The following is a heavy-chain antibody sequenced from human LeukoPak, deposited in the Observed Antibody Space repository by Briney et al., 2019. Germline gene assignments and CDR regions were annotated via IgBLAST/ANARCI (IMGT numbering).Heavy chain of an antibody. CDR2: IYTSGST. J-gene: IGHJ6*03. D-gene: IGHD3-3*01. CDR3: ARVSFWSGTERNYYYYMDV. V-gene: IGHV4-4*07. CDR1: GGSISSYY. Sequence: SETLSLTCTVSGGSISSYYWSWIRQPAGKGLEWIGRIYTSGSTNYNPSLKSRVTMSVDTSKNQFSLKLSSVTAADTAVYYCARVSFWSGTERNYYYYMDVWGKGTTVTVSS.